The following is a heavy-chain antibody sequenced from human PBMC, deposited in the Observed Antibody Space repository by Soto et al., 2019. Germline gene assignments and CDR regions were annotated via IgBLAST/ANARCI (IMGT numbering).Heavy chain of an antibody. D-gene: IGHD3-3*01. CDR2: ISSSSSTI. J-gene: IGHJ6*03. Sequence: PGGSLRLSCAASGFTFSSYSMNWVRQAPGKGLEWVSYISSSSSTIYYADSVKGRFTISRDNAKNSLYLQMNSLRAEDTAVYYCARDSLTIFRVVTLEVTMDVWGKGTTVTVS. V-gene: IGHV3-48*01. CDR3: ARDSLTIFRVVTLEVTMDV. CDR1: GFTFSSYS.